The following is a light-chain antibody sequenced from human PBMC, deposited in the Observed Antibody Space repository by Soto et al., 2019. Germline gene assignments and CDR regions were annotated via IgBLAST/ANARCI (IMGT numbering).Light chain of an antibody. Sequence: DIQMTQSPSSLSASVGDRVTITCRASQSISSYLNWYQQTPGKAPNLLIYSASSLQSGVPSRFSGSGSGTDFTLTISNLQPENFAIYYCQQSYNTPWTFGQGTKVEIK. CDR3: QQSYNTPWT. V-gene: IGKV1-39*01. CDR2: SAS. CDR1: QSISSY. J-gene: IGKJ1*01.